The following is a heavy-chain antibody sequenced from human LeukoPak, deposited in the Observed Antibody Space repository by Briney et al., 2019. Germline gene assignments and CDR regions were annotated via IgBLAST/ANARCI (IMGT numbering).Heavy chain of an antibody. CDR2: ISSDGSNK. CDR3: AKGYSSGWYTRPDY. V-gene: IGHV3-30*18. Sequence: GGSLRLSCAASGFTFGIHGMHWVRQAPGKGLEWVAVISSDGSNKYYADSVKGRFTISRDNSKNTLYLQMNSLRAEDTAVYYCAKGYSSGWYTRPDYWGQGTLVTVSS. CDR1: GFTFGIHG. J-gene: IGHJ4*02. D-gene: IGHD6-19*01.